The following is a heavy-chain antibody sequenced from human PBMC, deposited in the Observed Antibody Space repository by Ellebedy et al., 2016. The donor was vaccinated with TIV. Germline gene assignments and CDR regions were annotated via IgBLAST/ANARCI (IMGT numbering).Heavy chain of an antibody. J-gene: IGHJ3*01. CDR2: ISHDGKDT. CDR1: GSTFSRYG. D-gene: IGHD4-23*01. V-gene: IGHV3-30*03. CDR3: ATDYIGNSGAYDT. Sequence: PGGSLRLSCAVSGSTFSRYGFHRVRQAPGEGLAWVAAISHDGKDTFYAASVKGRFTISRDNSMKTVNVEMNSLRPEDTAVYFCATDYIGNSGAYDTWGQGTLVIVSS.